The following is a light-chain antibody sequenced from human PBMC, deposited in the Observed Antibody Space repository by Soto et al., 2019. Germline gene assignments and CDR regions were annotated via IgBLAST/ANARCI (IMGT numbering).Light chain of an antibody. Sequence: QSALTQPRSVSGSPRQSVTISCTGTSSDVGGYNYVSWYQQHPGKAPKLMIYDVSKRPSGVPDRFSGSKSGNTASLTISGLQAEDEADYYCCSYAGSYTLFGTGTKVTVL. J-gene: IGLJ1*01. CDR1: SSDVGGYNY. V-gene: IGLV2-11*01. CDR2: DVS. CDR3: CSYAGSYTL.